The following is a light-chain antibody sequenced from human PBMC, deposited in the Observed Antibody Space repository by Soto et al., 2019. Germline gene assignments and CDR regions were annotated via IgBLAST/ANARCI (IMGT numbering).Light chain of an antibody. CDR2: ETS. Sequence: DIQMTQSPTTLSASVGDRVTITCRASQSISIWLAWYQQKPGKAPKSLIYETSSLESGVPSRFSGSGSGTEFTLTIAGLQTYDLATYDCQEYNNYPQAFGQGTKVELK. CDR1: QSISIW. V-gene: IGKV1-5*01. J-gene: IGKJ1*01. CDR3: QEYNNYPQA.